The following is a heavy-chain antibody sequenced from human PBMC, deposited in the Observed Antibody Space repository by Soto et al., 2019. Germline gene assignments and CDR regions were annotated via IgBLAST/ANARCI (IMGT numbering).Heavy chain of an antibody. J-gene: IGHJ4*02. CDR2: IYYTGST. Sequence: SETLSLTCTVSGASISSSDVFWGWVRQPPGKDLEWIGSIYYTGSTYYSPSLKSRVALSVDTSKSQFSLKLSSVTATDTAVYYCARQGFYDNGNFRTGGHYFDDWGQGTLVTV. D-gene: IGHD2-8*01. CDR3: ARQGFYDNGNFRTGGHYFDD. CDR1: GASISSSDVF. V-gene: IGHV4-39*01.